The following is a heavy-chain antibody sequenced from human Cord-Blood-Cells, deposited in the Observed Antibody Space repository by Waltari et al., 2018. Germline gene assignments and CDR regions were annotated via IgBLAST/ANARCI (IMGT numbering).Heavy chain of an antibody. D-gene: IGHD3-10*01. CDR3: ARDTWFGELFDY. J-gene: IGHJ4*02. CDR2: IKQDGSEK. V-gene: IGHV3-7*01. Sequence: EVQLVESGGGLVQPGGSLRLSCAASGFTFSSSWMCWVCQAPGKGLEWVANIKQDGSEKYYVDSVKGRFTISRDNAKNSLYLQMNSLRAEDTAVYYCARDTWFGELFDYWGQGTLVTVSS. CDR1: GFTFSSSW.